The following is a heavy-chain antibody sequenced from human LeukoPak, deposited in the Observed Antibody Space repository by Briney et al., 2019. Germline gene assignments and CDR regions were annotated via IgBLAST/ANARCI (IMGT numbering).Heavy chain of an antibody. D-gene: IGHD3-22*01. V-gene: IGHV4-38-2*02. CDR3: ARDSGYYDSRGYFDY. J-gene: IGHJ4*02. Sequence: PSETLSLTCTVSGYSISSDYYWGWIRQPPGKGLEWIGSIHHSGRTYYNPSLKSRVTISVDTSKNQFSLKLSSVTAADTAVYYCARDSGYYDSRGYFDYWGQGTLVTVSS. CDR1: GYSISSDYY. CDR2: IHHSGRT.